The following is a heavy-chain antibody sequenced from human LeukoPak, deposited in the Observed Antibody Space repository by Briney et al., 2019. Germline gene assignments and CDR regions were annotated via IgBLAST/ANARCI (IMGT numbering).Heavy chain of an antibody. Sequence: SETLSLTCTVSGGSISSSSYYWGWIRQPPGKGLEWIGSIYYSGSTYYNPSLKSRVTISVDTSKNQFSLKLGSVTAADTAVYYCARHYGGNRPSDYWGQGTLVTVSS. CDR1: GGSISSSSYY. CDR2: IYYSGST. D-gene: IGHD4-23*01. J-gene: IGHJ4*02. V-gene: IGHV4-39*07. CDR3: ARHYGGNRPSDY.